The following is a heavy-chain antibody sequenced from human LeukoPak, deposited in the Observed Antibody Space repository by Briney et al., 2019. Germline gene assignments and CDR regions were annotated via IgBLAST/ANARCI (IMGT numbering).Heavy chain of an antibody. J-gene: IGHJ4*02. CDR1: GYTFVGYY. Sequence: ASVKVSCKASGYTFVGYYMHWVRQAPGQGLEWMGWINPNSGDTNYAQKFQGRVTMTRDTSINTAFMELSTLRSDDTAVYFCTRDLRGLNDYFDYWGQGTLVTVSS. CDR2: INPNSGDT. V-gene: IGHV1-2*02. CDR3: TRDLRGLNDYFDY. D-gene: IGHD3-10*01.